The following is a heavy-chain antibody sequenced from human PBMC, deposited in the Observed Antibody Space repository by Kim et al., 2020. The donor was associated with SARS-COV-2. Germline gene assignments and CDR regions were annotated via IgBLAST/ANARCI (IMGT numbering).Heavy chain of an antibody. Sequence: SETLSLTCTVSGGSISSGSYYWSWIRQPAGKGLEWIGRIYTSGSTNYNPSLKSRVTISVDTSKNQFSLKLSSVTAADTAVYYCARDFPGRYCSSTSCYYGGSPHWYFDLWGRGTLVTVSS. J-gene: IGHJ2*01. CDR2: IYTSGST. D-gene: IGHD2-2*01. V-gene: IGHV4-61*02. CDR3: ARDFPGRYCSSTSCYYGGSPHWYFDL. CDR1: GGSISSGSYY.